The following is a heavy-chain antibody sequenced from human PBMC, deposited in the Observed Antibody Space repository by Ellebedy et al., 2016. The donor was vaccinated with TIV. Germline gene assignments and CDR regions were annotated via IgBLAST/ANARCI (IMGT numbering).Heavy chain of an antibody. CDR3: ARGRLRYFDWLQVDY. D-gene: IGHD3-9*01. CDR2: IIPIFGTA. Sequence: AASVKVSCKASGGTFSSYAISWVRQAPGQGLEWMGGIIPIFGTANYAQKFQGKVTITADESTSTAYMELSSLRSEDTAVYYCARGRLRYFDWLQVDYWGQGTLVTVSS. V-gene: IGHV1-69*13. J-gene: IGHJ4*02. CDR1: GGTFSSYA.